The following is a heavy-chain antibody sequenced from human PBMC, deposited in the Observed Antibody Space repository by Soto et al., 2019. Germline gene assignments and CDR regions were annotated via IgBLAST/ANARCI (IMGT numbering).Heavy chain of an antibody. D-gene: IGHD1-26*01. CDR1: GFTFSNYA. CDR3: AKDPVGTTHPYYFDF. Sequence: GGSLRLSCAASGFTFSNYAMSWVRQAPGKGLEWVSAISGSGGSTYYADSVKGRFTISRDNSKNTLYLQMNSLRAEDTAVYYCAKDPVGTTHPYYFDFWGLGTLVTVSS. CDR2: ISGSGGST. V-gene: IGHV3-23*01. J-gene: IGHJ4*02.